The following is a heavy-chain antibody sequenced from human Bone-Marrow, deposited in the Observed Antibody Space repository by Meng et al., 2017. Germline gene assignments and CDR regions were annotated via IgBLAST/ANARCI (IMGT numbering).Heavy chain of an antibody. CDR1: GFTFSSYA. V-gene: IGHV3-30*04. CDR3: ARENGYGDLYYFDY. J-gene: IGHJ4*02. D-gene: IGHD4-17*01. CDR2: ISYDGSNK. Sequence: GESLKISCAASGFTFSSYAMHWVRQAPGKGLEWVAVISYDGSNKYYADSVKGRFTISRDNSKNTLYLQMNSLRAEDTAVYYCARENGYGDLYYFDYWGQGTLVTVSS.